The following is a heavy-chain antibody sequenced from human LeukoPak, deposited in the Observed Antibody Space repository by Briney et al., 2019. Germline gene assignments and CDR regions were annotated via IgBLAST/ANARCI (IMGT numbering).Heavy chain of an antibody. CDR3: ARGVSSGWYEY. V-gene: IGHV3-30-3*01. CDR2: ISYDGSNK. CDR1: GFTCSSYA. D-gene: IGHD6-19*01. Sequence: PGGSLRLSCAASGFTCSSYAMHWVRQAPGKGLEWVAVISYDGSNKYYADSVKGRFTISRDNSKNTLYLQMNSLRAEDTAVYYCARGVSSGWYEYWGQGTLVTVSS. J-gene: IGHJ4*02.